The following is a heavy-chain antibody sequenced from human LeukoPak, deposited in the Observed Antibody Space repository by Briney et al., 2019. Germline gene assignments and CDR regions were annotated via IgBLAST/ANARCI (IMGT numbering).Heavy chain of an antibody. CDR1: GFTFSSYG. D-gene: IGHD3-10*01. CDR2: ISYDGSNK. V-gene: IGHV3-30*18. Sequence: PGGSLRLSCAASGFTFSSYGMHWVRQAPGKGLEWVAVISYDGSNKYYADSVKGRFTISRDNSKNTLYPQMNSLRAEDTAVYYCAKTGLVRYYYFYMDVWGKGTTVTVSS. J-gene: IGHJ6*03. CDR3: AKTGLVRYYYFYMDV.